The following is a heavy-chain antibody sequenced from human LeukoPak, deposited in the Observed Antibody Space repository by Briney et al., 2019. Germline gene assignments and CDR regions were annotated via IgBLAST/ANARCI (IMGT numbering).Heavy chain of an antibody. D-gene: IGHD2-15*01. CDR1: GYTFTSYY. CDR3: ARDKCSGGSCYWFGP. CDR2: INPKSGGT. Sequence: ASVKVSCKASGYTFTSYYMHWMRQAPGQGLEWMGWINPKSGGTKYAQKFQGRVTMTRDTSISTHYMELSRLRSDDTAVYYCARDKCSGGSCYWFGPWGQGTLVTVSS. J-gene: IGHJ5*02. V-gene: IGHV1-2*02.